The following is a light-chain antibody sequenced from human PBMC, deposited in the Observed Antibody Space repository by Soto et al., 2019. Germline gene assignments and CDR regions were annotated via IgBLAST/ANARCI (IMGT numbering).Light chain of an antibody. CDR1: SSNIGAGYA. V-gene: IGLV1-40*01. Sequence: QSVLTQPPSVSGAPGQRVTISCTGSSSNIGAGYAVHWYQQLPGTAPKLLIFGNNNRPSGVPDRFSASRSGTSASLAITGLQDEDESDYYCQSYDNSLGAAYVFGTGTKMTV. CDR2: GNN. CDR3: QSYDNSLGAAYV. J-gene: IGLJ1*01.